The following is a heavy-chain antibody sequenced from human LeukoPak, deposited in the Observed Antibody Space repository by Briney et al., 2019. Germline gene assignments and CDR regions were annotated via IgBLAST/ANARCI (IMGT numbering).Heavy chain of an antibody. J-gene: IGHJ5*02. Sequence: SVKVSCKASGGTFSSHTISWARQAPGQGLEWIGRIIPILGIANYAQKFQGRVTITADKSTSTAYMELSSLRSEDTAVYYCARTGLHPFDPWGQGTLVTVSS. CDR1: GGTFSSHT. D-gene: IGHD4-11*01. CDR2: IIPILGIA. V-gene: IGHV1-69*02. CDR3: ARTGLHPFDP.